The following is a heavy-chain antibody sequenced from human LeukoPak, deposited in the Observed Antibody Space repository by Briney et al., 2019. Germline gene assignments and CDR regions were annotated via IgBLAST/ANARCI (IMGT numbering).Heavy chain of an antibody. CDR2: ISAYNGNT. J-gene: IGHJ5*02. D-gene: IGHD3-22*01. CDR1: GGTFSSYG. Sequence: ASVKVSCKASGGTFSSYGISWVRQAPGQGLEWMGWISAYNGNTNYAQKLQGRVTMTTDTSTSTAYMELRSLRSDDTAVYYCARDHNDSRRYVNWFDPWGQGTLVTVSS. V-gene: IGHV1-18*01. CDR3: ARDHNDSRRYVNWFDP.